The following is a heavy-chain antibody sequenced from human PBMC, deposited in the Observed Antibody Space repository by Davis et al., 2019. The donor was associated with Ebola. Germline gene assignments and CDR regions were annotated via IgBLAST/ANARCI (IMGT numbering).Heavy chain of an antibody. V-gene: IGHV3-21*01. CDR1: GLTFSGYS. CDR3: ARAQEMATNVPGY. D-gene: IGHD5-24*01. CDR2: ISSRSNYI. Sequence: PGGSLRLSCAASGLTFSGYSVNWVRQAPGKGLEWVSAISSRSNYIYYADSLKGRFTISRDNAKNSVYLEMNSLRAEATAVYYCARAQEMATNVPGYWGQGTVVIVSS. J-gene: IGHJ4*02.